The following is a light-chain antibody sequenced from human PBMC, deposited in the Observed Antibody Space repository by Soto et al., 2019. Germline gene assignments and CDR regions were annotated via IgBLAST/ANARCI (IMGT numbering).Light chain of an antibody. CDR2: KAS. Sequence: DIQMTQSPSTLSASVGDRVTITCRASQSISSWLAWYQQKPGKAPKLLIYKASSLESGVPSRFSGSGSETEFTLTISSLQPDDFATYYCQQYNSYHYTFGQGTKLEIK. J-gene: IGKJ2*01. V-gene: IGKV1-5*03. CDR1: QSISSW. CDR3: QQYNSYHYT.